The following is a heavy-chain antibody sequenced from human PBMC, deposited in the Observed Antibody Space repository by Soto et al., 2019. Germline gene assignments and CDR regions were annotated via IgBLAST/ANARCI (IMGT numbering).Heavy chain of an antibody. V-gene: IGHV4-30-2*01. J-gene: IGHJ6*02. Sequence: SETLSLTCDVSGGSISTGGYSWNWIRQPPGKGLEWVGYIYHSGSTYDNPSLKSRVTMSVNRSKNQFSLNLTSVTAADTAVYFCARGHYRYAMDVWGQGTTVTVYS. CDR2: IYHSGST. CDR3: ARGHYRYAMDV. CDR1: GGSISTGGYS.